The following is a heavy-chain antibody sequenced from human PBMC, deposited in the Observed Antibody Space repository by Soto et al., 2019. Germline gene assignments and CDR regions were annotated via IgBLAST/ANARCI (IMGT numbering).Heavy chain of an antibody. CDR2: IYWDDDK. J-gene: IGHJ5*02. Sequence: QITLKESGPTLVKPTQTLTLTCTFSGFSLSTSGVGVGWIRQPPGKALEWLALIYWDDDKRYSPSLKSRLTIPKHPPKNQVALTMPNMAPVDTAPYYCPHIVAVPTVGCFAPWGQGTLLTVSS. D-gene: IGHD4-17*01. CDR3: PHIVAVPTVGCFAP. V-gene: IGHV2-5*02. CDR1: GFSLSTSGVG.